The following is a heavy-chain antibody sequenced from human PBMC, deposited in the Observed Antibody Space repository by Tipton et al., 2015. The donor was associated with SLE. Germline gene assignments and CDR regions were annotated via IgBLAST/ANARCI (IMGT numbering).Heavy chain of an antibody. Sequence: SLRLSCAASGFTFSSYAMSWVRQAPGKGLEWVAFIRYDGSNKYYADSVKGRFTISRDNSKNTLYLQMNSLRAEDTAVYYCARVGYNYHGMDVWGQGTTVTVSS. CDR3: ARVGYNYHGMDV. CDR1: GFTFSSYA. J-gene: IGHJ6*02. CDR2: IRYDGSNK. D-gene: IGHD1-26*01. V-gene: IGHV3-30*02.